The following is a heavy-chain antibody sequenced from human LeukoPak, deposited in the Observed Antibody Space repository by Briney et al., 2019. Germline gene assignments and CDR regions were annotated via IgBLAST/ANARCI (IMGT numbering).Heavy chain of an antibody. Sequence: GGSLRLSCAASGFTFSSYWMSWVRQAPGKGLEWVANIKQDGSEKYYVDSVKGRFTISRDNAKNSLYLQMNSLRAEDTAVYYCARITTGKWELLFDYWGQGTLVTVSS. V-gene: IGHV3-7*01. J-gene: IGHJ4*02. CDR2: IKQDGSEK. CDR3: ARITTGKWELLFDY. D-gene: IGHD1-26*01. CDR1: GFTFSSYW.